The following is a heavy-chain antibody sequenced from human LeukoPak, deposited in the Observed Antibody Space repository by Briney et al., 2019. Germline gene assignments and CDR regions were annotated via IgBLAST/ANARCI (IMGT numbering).Heavy chain of an antibody. CDR1: GFTFTDYW. J-gene: IGHJ4*01. CDR2: IRQDGGEK. D-gene: IGHD6-13*01. V-gene: IGHV3-7*01. Sequence: GGSLRLSCAVSGFTFTDYWMNWVRQAPGKGLEWVASIRQDGGEKYYVDSVRGRFTISRDNTKNSLYLQMSALRAEDTAVYYCARDGTAAGLYFDLWGQGTLVTVSS. CDR3: ARDGTAAGLYFDL.